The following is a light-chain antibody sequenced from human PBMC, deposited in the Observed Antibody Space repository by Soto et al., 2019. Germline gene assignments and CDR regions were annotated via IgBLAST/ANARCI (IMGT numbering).Light chain of an antibody. CDR2: DAS. V-gene: IGKV1-33*01. CDR1: QDISNY. J-gene: IGKJ1*01. Sequence: DIQMTQSPSSLSASVGDRVTITCQASQDISNYLNWYQQKPGKAPKLLIYDASTLQSGVPSRFSGSRSGTDYTLTIASLQPEDFATYYCQQLNGSPWTFGQGTKVDIK. CDR3: QQLNGSPWT.